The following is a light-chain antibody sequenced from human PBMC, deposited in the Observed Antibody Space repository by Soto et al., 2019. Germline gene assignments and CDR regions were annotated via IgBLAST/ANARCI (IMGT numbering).Light chain of an antibody. CDR2: AAS. CDR3: QQRHNWPRT. V-gene: IGKV3-11*01. CDR1: QTVTSS. Sequence: EIVLTQSPATLSLSPGERATLSCRASQTVTSSLAWYQQKPGQAPRLLIYAASNRATGIPARFSGSGSGTDFTLTISSLELEDFAVYYCQQRHNWPRTFGQGTKVDIK. J-gene: IGKJ1*01.